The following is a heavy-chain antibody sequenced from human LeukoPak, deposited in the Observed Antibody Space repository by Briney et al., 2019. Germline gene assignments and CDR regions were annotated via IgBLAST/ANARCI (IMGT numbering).Heavy chain of an antibody. CDR2: INPNSGGT. Sequence: ASVKVSCKASGYTFTSYYMHWVRQAPGQGLEWMGWINPNSGGTDYAQKFQGRVTMTRDTSISTAYMELSRLRSDDTAVYYCARDLPGSLTEFDYWGQGTLVTVSS. D-gene: IGHD3-10*01. V-gene: IGHV1-2*02. J-gene: IGHJ4*02. CDR1: GYTFTSYY. CDR3: ARDLPGSLTEFDY.